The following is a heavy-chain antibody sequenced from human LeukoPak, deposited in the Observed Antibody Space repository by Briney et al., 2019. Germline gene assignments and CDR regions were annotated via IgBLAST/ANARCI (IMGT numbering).Heavy chain of an antibody. V-gene: IGHV3-48*03. D-gene: IGHD3-10*01. CDR1: GFTFSSYE. CDR2: ISSSGSTI. J-gene: IGHJ6*04. Sequence: GSLRLSCAASGFTFSSYEMNWVRQAPGKGLEWVSYISSSGSTIYYADSVKGRFTISRDNAKNSLYLQMNSLRAEDTAVYYCARVRVLLWFGERDYGMDVWGKGTTVTVSS. CDR3: ARVRVLLWFGERDYGMDV.